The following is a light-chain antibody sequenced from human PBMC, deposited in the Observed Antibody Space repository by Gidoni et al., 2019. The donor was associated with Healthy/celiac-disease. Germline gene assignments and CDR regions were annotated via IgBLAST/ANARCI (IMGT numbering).Light chain of an antibody. CDR1: QDISNY. V-gene: IGKV1-33*01. Sequence: DIQMTQSPSSLCAPVGDRVTITSQASQDISNYLNWYQQKPGKAPKLLIYDASNLETGVPSRFSGSGSGTYFTSTISRLQPEDIATYYRQQYDNLPLTFGGGTKVEIK. CDR2: DAS. J-gene: IGKJ4*01. CDR3: QQYDNLPLT.